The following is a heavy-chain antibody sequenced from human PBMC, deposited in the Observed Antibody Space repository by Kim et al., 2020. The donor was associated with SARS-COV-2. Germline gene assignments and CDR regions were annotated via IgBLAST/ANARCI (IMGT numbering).Heavy chain of an antibody. J-gene: IGHJ4*02. CDR3: ARQAPTSGSYYY. D-gene: IGHD1-26*01. V-gene: IGHV4-39*01. Sequence: YYNPSLKSRVTISVDTSKNQLSLKLSSVTAADTAVYYCARQAPTSGSYYYWGQGTLVTVSS.